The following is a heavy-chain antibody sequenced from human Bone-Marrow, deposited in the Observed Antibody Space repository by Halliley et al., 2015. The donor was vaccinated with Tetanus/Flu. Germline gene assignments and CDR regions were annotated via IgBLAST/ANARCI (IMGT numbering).Heavy chain of an antibody. CDR3: ARAGGAARLIEDYYYAKDV. CDR1: GFTLSDYY. CDR2: ITASGNAA. Sequence: SLRLSCEASGFTLSDYYMSWIRRAPGKGLEWLSYITASGNAAYYADSVKGRFAISRDNAKNSLYLQMDNLRAEDAAVYFCARAGGAARLIEDYYYAKDVWGQGTAVTVSS. J-gene: IGHJ6*02. V-gene: IGHV3-11*01. D-gene: IGHD6-6*01.